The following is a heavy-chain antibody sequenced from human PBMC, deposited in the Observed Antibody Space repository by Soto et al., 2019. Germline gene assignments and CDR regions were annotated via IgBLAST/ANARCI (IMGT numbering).Heavy chain of an antibody. CDR2: ISSSSSTI. Sequence: GGSLRLSCAASGFTFSSYSMNWVRQAPGKGLEWVSYISSSSSTIYYADSVKGRFTISRDNAKNSLYLQMNSLRAEDTAVYYCARVATYYDFWSGYSPPYYFDYWGQGTLVTVSS. V-gene: IGHV3-48*01. CDR3: ARVATYYDFWSGYSPPYYFDY. D-gene: IGHD3-3*01. J-gene: IGHJ4*02. CDR1: GFTFSSYS.